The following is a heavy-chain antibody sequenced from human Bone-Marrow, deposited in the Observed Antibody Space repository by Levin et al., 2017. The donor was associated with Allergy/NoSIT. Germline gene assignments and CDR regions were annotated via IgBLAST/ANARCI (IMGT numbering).Heavy chain of an antibody. CDR2: IYYSGST. J-gene: IGHJ4*02. D-gene: IGHD4-17*01. V-gene: IGHV4-59*01. Sequence: SETLSLTCTVSGGSISSYYWSWIRQPPGKGLEWIGYIYYSGSTNYNPSLKSRITISVDTSKNQFSLKLSSVTAADTAVYYCARGTGDYGDYGVDYWGQGTLVTVSS. CDR3: ARGTGDYGDYGVDY. CDR1: GGSISSYY.